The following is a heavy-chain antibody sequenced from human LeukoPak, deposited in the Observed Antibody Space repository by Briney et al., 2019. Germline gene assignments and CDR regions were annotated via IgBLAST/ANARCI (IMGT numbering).Heavy chain of an antibody. V-gene: IGHV3-30*03. CDR2: VSYGGTNE. CDR3: ARDVTRAFVD. D-gene: IGHD2-21*01. Sequence: GGSLRLSCAASGFTFSSYGMHWVRQAPGKGLEWVAFVSYGGTNEYYADSVKGRFTISRDSSKNTLYLQINSLRAEDTAVYYCARDVTRAFVDWGLGTLVTVSS. J-gene: IGHJ4*02. CDR1: GFTFSSYG.